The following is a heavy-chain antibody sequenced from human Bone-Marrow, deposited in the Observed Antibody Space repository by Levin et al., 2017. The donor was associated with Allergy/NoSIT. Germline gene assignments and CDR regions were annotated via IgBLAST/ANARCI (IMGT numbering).Heavy chain of an antibody. CDR3: ARRSYGDAFDI. CDR1: GYSFATYW. CDR2: IYAGDSDT. Sequence: GGSLRLSCEGSGYSFATYWIGWVRQMPGKGLEWMGIIYAGDSDTRYSPSFQGHVTISADKSISIAYLQWSSLKASDTAIYYCARRSYGDAFDIWGQGTMVTVSS. V-gene: IGHV5-51*01. J-gene: IGHJ3*02. D-gene: IGHD3-10*01.